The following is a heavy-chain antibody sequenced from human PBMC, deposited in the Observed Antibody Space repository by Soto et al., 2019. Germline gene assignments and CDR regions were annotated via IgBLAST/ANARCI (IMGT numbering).Heavy chain of an antibody. CDR2: IYYSGST. CDR3: ARQLIAGGDHSCFDY. J-gene: IGHJ4*02. V-gene: IGHV4-39*01. CDR1: GDSIIRSTSFY. Sequence: QLHLQESGPGLVKPSETLSLTCTVSGDSIIRSTSFYWGWVRQPPGKGLEWIGSIYYSGSTYYNPSLKSRVTMSVDTSKNQFYLTLSSVTAADTAVYYCARQLIAGGDHSCFDYWGQGTLVTVSS. D-gene: IGHD2-21*02.